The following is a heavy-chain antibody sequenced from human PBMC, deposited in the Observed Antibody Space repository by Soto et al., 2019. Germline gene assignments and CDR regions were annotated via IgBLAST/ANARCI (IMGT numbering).Heavy chain of an antibody. Sequence: SETLSLTCTVSGDSITGGGYYWNWVRQLPGKGLEWTGCVYYTGTTYYNPSLKSRITISIDSSKNQFSLTLSSVTAADTALYICARGAPRGRGVPTYLHYWGQGTRVTVSS. J-gene: IGHJ4*02. CDR2: VYYTGTT. CDR3: ARGAPRGRGVPTYLHY. CDR1: GDSITGGGYY. V-gene: IGHV4-31*03. D-gene: IGHD3-10*01.